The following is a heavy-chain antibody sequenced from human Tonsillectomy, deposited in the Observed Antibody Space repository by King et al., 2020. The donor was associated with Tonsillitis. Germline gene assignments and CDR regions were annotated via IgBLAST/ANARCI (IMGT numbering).Heavy chain of an antibody. CDR3: ASYCSGFRCRRDDFDI. V-gene: IGHV1-8*01. CDR2: RNPNKGNT. CDR1: GYTFTGYD. J-gene: IGHJ3*02. D-gene: IGHD2-15*01. Sequence: QLVQSGAELKKPGASVKVSCGASGYTFTGYDISGVGQAPGKGLEWWGGRNPNKGNTEKQQKFQGRVTMTGDTSKSTAYMELTSLTSEDTAVYYCASYCSGFRCRRDDFDIWGQGTMVTVSS.